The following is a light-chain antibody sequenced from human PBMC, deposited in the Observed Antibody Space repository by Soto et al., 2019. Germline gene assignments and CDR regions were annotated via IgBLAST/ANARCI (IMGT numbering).Light chain of an antibody. CDR3: MQALQTPFT. CDR1: HSLLHSNGNNY. Sequence: DIVMTQSPLSLPVTPGEPASISCRSSHSLLHSNGNNYLEWYLQKPGQSPQLLISLGSNRASGVPDRFSGSGSGTDFTLKISRVEAEDVGVYYCMQALQTPFTFGPGTKLDIK. V-gene: IGKV2-28*01. J-gene: IGKJ3*01. CDR2: LGS.